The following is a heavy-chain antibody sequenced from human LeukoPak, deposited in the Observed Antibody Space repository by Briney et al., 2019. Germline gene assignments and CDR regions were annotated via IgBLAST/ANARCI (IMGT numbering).Heavy chain of an antibody. CDR3: ARDAMVRGVMNY. CDR1: GFTFSSYS. Sequence: GGSLRLSCAASGFTFSSYSMNWVRQAPGKGLEWVSYISSSGSTIYYADSVKGRFTISRDNAKNSLYLQMNSLRAEDTAVYYCARDAMVRGVMNYWGQGTLVTVSS. J-gene: IGHJ4*02. CDR2: ISSSGSTI. D-gene: IGHD3-10*01. V-gene: IGHV3-48*04.